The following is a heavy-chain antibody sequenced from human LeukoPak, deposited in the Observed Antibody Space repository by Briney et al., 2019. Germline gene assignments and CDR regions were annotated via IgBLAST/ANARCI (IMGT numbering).Heavy chain of an antibody. D-gene: IGHD3-22*01. CDR3: AKTGRYYDSSGYYYFDY. V-gene: IGHV1-18*01. CDR1: GYTFTSYG. Sequence: GASVKASCKASGYTFTSYGISWVRQAPGQGLEWMGWISAYNGNTNYAQKLQGRVTMTTDTSTSTAYMELRSLRSDDTAVYYCAKTGRYYDSSGYYYFDYWGQGTLVTVSS. J-gene: IGHJ4*02. CDR2: ISAYNGNT.